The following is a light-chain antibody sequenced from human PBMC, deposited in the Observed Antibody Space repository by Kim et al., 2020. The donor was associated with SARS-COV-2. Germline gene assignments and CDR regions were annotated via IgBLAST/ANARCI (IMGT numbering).Light chain of an antibody. CDR1: SSDVGGYNY. Sequence: GQPVTISCTGTSSDVGGYNYVSWYQQHPGKAPKLMIYEVNKRPSGVPDRFSGSKSGNTASLTVSGLQAEDEADYYCSSYAGSNNLVFGGGTQLTVL. V-gene: IGLV2-8*01. CDR3: SSYAGSNNLV. J-gene: IGLJ2*01. CDR2: EVN.